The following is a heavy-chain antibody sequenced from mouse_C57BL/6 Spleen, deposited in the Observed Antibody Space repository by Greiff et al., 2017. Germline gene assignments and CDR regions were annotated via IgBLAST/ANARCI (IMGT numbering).Heavy chain of an antibody. V-gene: IGHV1-66*01. CDR2: IYPGSGNT. CDR1: GYSFTSYY. CDR3: GRNTAHATWFAY. D-gene: IGHD3-2*02. Sequence: VQLQQSGPELVKPGASVKISCKASGYSFTSYYIHWVKQRPGQGLEWIGWIYPGSGNTKYNEKFKGKATLTADTSSSTAYMQLSSLTSEDSAVYCGGRNTAHATWFAYWGQGTLVTVSA. J-gene: IGHJ3*01.